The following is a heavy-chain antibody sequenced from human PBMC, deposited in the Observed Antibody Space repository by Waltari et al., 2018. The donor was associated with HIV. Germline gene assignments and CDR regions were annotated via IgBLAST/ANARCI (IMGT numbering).Heavy chain of an antibody. J-gene: IGHJ6*02. V-gene: IGHV3-23*01. D-gene: IGHD2-2*01. CDR2: ISGSGGST. CDR1: GFTFSSYA. Sequence: EVQLLESGGGLVQPGGSLRLSCAASGFTFSSYAMSWVRQAPGRGLEWVSAISGSGGSTYYADSVKGRFTISRDNSKNTLYLQMNSLRAEDTAVYYCAKDWVVVPAANPYYYYGMDVWGQGTTVTVSS. CDR3: AKDWVVVPAANPYYYYGMDV.